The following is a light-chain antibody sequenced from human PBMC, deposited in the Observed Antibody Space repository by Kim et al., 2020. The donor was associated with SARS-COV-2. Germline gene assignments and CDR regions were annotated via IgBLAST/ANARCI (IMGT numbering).Light chain of an antibody. J-gene: IGLJ1*01. V-gene: IGLV1-40*01. CDR3: QSYDSGLRGFV. CDR1: SSNIGADYD. Sequence: QTVAISCTGSSSNIGADYDVHWYQQCPGKAPKLLIYGNRNRPSGVPDRFSASKSGTSASLAIAGLQADDGADYYCQSYDSGLRGFVFGTGTKVTVL. CDR2: GNR.